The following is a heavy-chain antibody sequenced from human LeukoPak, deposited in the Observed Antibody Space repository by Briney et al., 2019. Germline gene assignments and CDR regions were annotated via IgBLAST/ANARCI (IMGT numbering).Heavy chain of an antibody. J-gene: IGHJ5*02. CDR3: ARGIRTMVRGVIIFPFDP. D-gene: IGHD3-10*01. V-gene: IGHV6-1*01. CDR1: GDSVSSNSAA. Sequence: SQTLSLTCAISGDSVSSNSAAWNWIRQSPSRGLEWPGRTYYRSKWYNDYAVSVKSRITINPDTSKNQFSLQLNSVTPEDTAMYYCARGIRTMVRGVIIFPFDPWGQGTLVTVSS. CDR2: TYYRSKWYN.